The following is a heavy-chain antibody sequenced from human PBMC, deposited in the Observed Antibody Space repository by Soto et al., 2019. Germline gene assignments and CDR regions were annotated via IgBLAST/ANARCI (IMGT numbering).Heavy chain of an antibody. CDR2: IYSGGNT. V-gene: IGHV3-66*01. Sequence: EVQLEESGGGLVQPGGSLRLSCAASGFTVSNNYMSWVRQAPGKGLEWVSVIYSGGNTYYADSVKGRFTISTDSSKNTLYLQMNSLRAEDTAVYYCARDLDNIGYYTKSDYWGQGTLVTVSS. CDR3: ARDLDNIGYYTKSDY. J-gene: IGHJ4*02. CDR1: GFTVSNNY. D-gene: IGHD3-22*01.